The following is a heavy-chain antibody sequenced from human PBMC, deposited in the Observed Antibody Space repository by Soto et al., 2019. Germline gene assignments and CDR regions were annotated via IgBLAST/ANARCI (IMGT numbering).Heavy chain of an antibody. D-gene: IGHD6-13*01. J-gene: IGHJ4*02. CDR2: ISAYNGKT. V-gene: IGHV1-18*04. CDR1: GYTFTSYG. Sequence: ASVKVSCKASGYTFTSYGISWVRQAPGQGLEWMGWISAYNGKTNYAQKLQGRVTMTTDTSTSTAYMELRSLRSDDTAVYYCATYPRPRIAAAGTYSDYWGQGTLVTVSS. CDR3: ATYPRPRIAAAGTYSDY.